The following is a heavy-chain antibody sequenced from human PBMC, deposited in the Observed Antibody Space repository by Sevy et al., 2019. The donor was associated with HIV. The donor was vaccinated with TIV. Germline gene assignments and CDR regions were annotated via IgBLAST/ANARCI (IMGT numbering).Heavy chain of an antibody. CDR1: GGSVRSDNYY. D-gene: IGHD4-4*01. J-gene: IGHJ6*02. V-gene: IGHV4-61*01. Sequence: SETLSLTCTVSGGSVRSDNYYWSWIRQPPGKGLEWIGYVYYGGSTNYSPSLKSRVTISIDTSKNQFSLKLSSVTAAATTVDYGARGRGTTVTSTLTYYYAMDVWGQGTTVTVSS. CDR2: VYYGGST. CDR3: ARGRGTTVTSTLTYYYAMDV.